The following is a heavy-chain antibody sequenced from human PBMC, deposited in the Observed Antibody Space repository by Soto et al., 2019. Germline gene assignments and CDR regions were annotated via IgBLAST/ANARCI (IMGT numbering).Heavy chain of an antibody. CDR3: ARVPYCSSTSCYAMPYYYYGMDV. CDR1: GGTFSSYA. Sequence: SVKVSCKASGGTFSSYAISWVRQAPGQGLEWMGGIIPILGTANYAQKFQGRVTITADEPTSTAYMELSSLRSEDTAVYYCARVPYCSSTSCYAMPYYYYGMDVWGQGTTVTVSS. D-gene: IGHD2-2*01. V-gene: IGHV1-69*13. CDR2: IIPILGTA. J-gene: IGHJ6*02.